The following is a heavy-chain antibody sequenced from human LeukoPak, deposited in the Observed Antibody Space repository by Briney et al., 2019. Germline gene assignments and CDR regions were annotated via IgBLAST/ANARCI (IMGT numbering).Heavy chain of an antibody. CDR2: INPNSGGT. CDR3: ARDGSEGRGYY. CDR1: GYTFTGYY. V-gene: IGHV1-2*02. J-gene: IGHJ4*02. D-gene: IGHD3-10*01. Sequence: WASVKVSCKASGYTFTGYYMRWVRQAPGQGLEWMGWINPNSGGTNYAQKFQGRVTITRDTSISTAYMELSRLRSDDTAVYYCARDGSEGRGYYWGQGTLVTVSS.